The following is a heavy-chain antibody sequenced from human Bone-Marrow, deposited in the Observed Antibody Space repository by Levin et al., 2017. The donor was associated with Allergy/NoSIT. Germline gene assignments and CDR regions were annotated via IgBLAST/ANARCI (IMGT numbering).Heavy chain of an antibody. D-gene: IGHD5-18*01. Sequence: GESLKISCAVSGFTFSSYSMNWVRQAPGKGLEWVSSISSSSSSTYYADSVKGRFTISRDNAKNSLYLQMNSLRAEDTAVYYCARNGYGYGYAAFDIWGQGTLVTVSS. J-gene: IGHJ3*02. V-gene: IGHV3-21*01. CDR2: ISSSSSST. CDR3: ARNGYGYGYAAFDI. CDR1: GFTFSSYS.